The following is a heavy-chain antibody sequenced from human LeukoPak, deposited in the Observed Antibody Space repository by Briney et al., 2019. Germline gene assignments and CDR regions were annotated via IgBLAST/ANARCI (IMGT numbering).Heavy chain of an antibody. V-gene: IGHV1-2*02. CDR1: GYTFTSYG. CDR2: INPNSGGT. CDR3: ARGDYGDYEVDY. D-gene: IGHD4-17*01. J-gene: IGHJ4*02. Sequence: GASVKVSCKASGYTFTSYGISWVRQAPGQGLEWMGWINPNSGGTNYAQKFQGRVTMTRDTSISTAYMELSRLRSDDTAVYYCARGDYGDYEVDYWGQGTLVTVSS.